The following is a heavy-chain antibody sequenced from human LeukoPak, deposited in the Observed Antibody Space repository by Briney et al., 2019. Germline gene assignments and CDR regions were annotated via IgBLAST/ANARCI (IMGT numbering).Heavy chain of an antibody. J-gene: IGHJ3*02. CDR1: GFTFSSYG. D-gene: IGHD1-14*01. CDR2: IWYDGSNK. CDR3: ARDPEDDAFDI. Sequence: GGSLRLSCAASGFTFSSYGMHWVRQAPGKGLEWAAVIWYDGSNKYYADSVKGRFTISRDNSKNTLYLQMNSLRAEDTAVYYCARDPEDDAFDIWGQGTTVTVSS. V-gene: IGHV3-33*01.